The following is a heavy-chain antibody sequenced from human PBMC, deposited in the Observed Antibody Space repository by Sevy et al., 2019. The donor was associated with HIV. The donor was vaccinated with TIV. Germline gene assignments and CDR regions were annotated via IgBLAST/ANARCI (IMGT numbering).Heavy chain of an antibody. CDR2: INPSGGST. V-gene: IGHV1-46*01. J-gene: IGHJ6*02. Sequence: ASVKVSCKASGYTFTSYYMHWVRQAPGQGLEWMGIINPSGGSTSYAQKFQGRVTMTRDTSTSTVYMELSSLRSEDTAEYYCARCPDIVVVPAAIYGMDVWGQGTTVTVSS. D-gene: IGHD2-2*01. CDR3: ARCPDIVVVPAAIYGMDV. CDR1: GYTFTSYY.